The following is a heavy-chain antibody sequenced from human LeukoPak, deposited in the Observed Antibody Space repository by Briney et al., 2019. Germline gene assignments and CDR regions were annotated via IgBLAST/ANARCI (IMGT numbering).Heavy chain of an antibody. D-gene: IGHD6-13*01. CDR1: GGTFSSYA. CDR3: ARVQKAAGGTDFDY. V-gene: IGHV1-69*04. CDR2: IIPILGIA. J-gene: IGHJ4*02. Sequence: ASVKVSCKASGGTFSSYAISWVRQAPGQGLEWMGRIIPILGIANYAQKFQGRVTITRDASISTAYMELSSLRSEDTAVYYCARVQKAAGGTDFDYWGQGTLVTVSS.